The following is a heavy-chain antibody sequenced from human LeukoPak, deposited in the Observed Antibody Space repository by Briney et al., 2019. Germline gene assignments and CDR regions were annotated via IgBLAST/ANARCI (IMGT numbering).Heavy chain of an antibody. CDR3: ARAINIAAPGPGY. CDR1: GGSFSGYY. Sequence: SETLSLTCAVYGGSFSGYYWGWIRQPPGKGLEWIGEINHSGSTNYNPSLKSRVTISVDTSKNQFSLKLSSVTAADTAVYYCARAINIAAPGPGYWGQGTLVTVSS. D-gene: IGHD6-13*01. V-gene: IGHV4-34*01. CDR2: INHSGST. J-gene: IGHJ4*02.